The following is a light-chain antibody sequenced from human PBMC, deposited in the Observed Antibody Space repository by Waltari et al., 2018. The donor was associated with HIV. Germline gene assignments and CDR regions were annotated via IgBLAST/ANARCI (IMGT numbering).Light chain of an antibody. CDR3: QQYYGTPLT. CDR2: WAS. Sequence: DIVMTQSPDSLAVSLGERATINCKSSQSVLYNSNNKNYLAWYQRKPGQPPKLLIYWASTRESGVPDRFSGCGSGTDFTLTISSLQAEDVAVYYCQQYYGTPLTFGGGTKVEIK. J-gene: IGKJ4*01. CDR1: QSVLYNSNNKNY. V-gene: IGKV4-1*01.